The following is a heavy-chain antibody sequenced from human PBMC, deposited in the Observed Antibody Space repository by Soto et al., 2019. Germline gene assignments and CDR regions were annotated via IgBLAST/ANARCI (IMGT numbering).Heavy chain of an antibody. CDR2: INHSGST. V-gene: IGHV4-34*01. CDR1: GGSFSCYY. Sequence: SETLSLTCAVYGGSFSCYYWSWIRQPPGKGLEWIGEINHSGSTNYNPALKSRVAMSVDPSTNQFSLKLASVTDADTAVYFCAREPKQNYDSSPWNGGFDSWGPGTLVTVSS. J-gene: IGHJ4*02. CDR3: AREPKQNYDSSPWNGGFDS. D-gene: IGHD3-22*01.